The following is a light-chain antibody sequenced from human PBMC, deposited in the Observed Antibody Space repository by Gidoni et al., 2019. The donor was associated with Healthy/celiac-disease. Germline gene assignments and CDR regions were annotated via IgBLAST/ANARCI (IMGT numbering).Light chain of an antibody. CDR3: MQALTYT. J-gene: IGKJ2*01. CDR2: LGS. Sequence: DIVMTQSPLSLPVTPGEPASISCRSSQSLLHSNGYNYLDWYLQKPGQSPQLLIYLGSNRASGVPDRFSGSGSGTDFTLKISRVEAEDVGVYYCMQALTYTFXXXTKLEIK. V-gene: IGKV2-28*01. CDR1: QSLLHSNGYNY.